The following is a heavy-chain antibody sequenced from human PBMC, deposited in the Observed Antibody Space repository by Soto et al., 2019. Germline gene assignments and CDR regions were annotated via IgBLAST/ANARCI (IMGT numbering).Heavy chain of an antibody. CDR2: INRDGSEK. CDR3: ARGWEGYFDY. CDR1: GFTFSSYW. Sequence: EMQLVESGGGLVQPGGSLRLSCAASGFTFSSYWMTWVRQAPGKGLEWVANINRDGSEKYYVDSVKGRFTISRDNAKNSLYLQINGLRAEDTAVYYCARGWEGYFDYWGQGTLVTVSS. J-gene: IGHJ4*02. D-gene: IGHD1-26*01. V-gene: IGHV3-7*01.